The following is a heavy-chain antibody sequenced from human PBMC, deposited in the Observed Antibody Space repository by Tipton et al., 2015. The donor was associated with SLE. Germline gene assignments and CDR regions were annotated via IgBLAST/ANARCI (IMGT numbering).Heavy chain of an antibody. CDR1: GYMFTSYS. V-gene: IGHV7-4-1*02. J-gene: IGHJ3*01. Sequence: QVQLVQSGSELKKPGASVKISCKASGYMFTSYSISWVRQAPGQGLEWMRWINANTGNPTSAQGFTGRFVFSLDASTRTAYLQINNLNVDDTAVYYCARGSLNGGGSFDVWGPGTPVTVSS. CDR3: ARGSLNGGGSFDV. CDR2: INANTGNP. D-gene: IGHD3-10*01.